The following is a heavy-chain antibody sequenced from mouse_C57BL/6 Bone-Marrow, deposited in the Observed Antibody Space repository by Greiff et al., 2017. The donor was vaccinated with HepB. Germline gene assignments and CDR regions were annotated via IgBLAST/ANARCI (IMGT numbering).Heavy chain of an antibody. D-gene: IGHD2-3*01. CDR2: INPGSGGT. V-gene: IGHV1-54*01. J-gene: IGHJ2*01. CDR3: ARSVSPSDDYYVGYFDY. CDR1: GYAFTNYL. Sequence: QVQLQQSGAELVRPGTSVKVSCKASGYAFTNYLIEWVKQRPGQGLEWIGVINPGSGGTNYNEKFKGKATLTADKSSSTAYMQLSSLTSEDSAVYFCARSVSPSDDYYVGYFDYWGQGTTLTVSS.